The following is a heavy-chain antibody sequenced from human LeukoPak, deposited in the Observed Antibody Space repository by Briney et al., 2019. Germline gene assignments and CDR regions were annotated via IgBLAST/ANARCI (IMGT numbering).Heavy chain of an antibody. CDR2: LNPNSGGT. CDR1: GYTFTGYY. CDR3: ARGDYVWGSYLPTYYFDY. D-gene: IGHD3-16*02. Sequence: GASVKDSCKASGYTFTGYYMHWVRQAPGQGLEWMGWLNPNSGGTNYAQKFQGRATMTRDTSISTAYMEMSRLRSDNTAVYYCARGDYVWGSYLPTYYFDYWGQGTLVTVSS. J-gene: IGHJ4*02. V-gene: IGHV1-2*02.